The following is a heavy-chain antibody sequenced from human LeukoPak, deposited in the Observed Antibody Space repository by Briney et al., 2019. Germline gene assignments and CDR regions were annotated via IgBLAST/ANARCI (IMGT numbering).Heavy chain of an antibody. CDR2: IYSAGDT. CDR3: ASYYCSSGTCYFDY. J-gene: IGHJ4*02. V-gene: IGHV3-53*01. Sequence: GGSLRLSCAVSGFSISSNYISWVRQAPGEGLEWLSVIYSAGDTYYADSVKGRFTISKDNSNNMVYLQVSSLRGEDTALYYCASYYCSSGTCYFDYWGQGTLVTVSS. D-gene: IGHD2-15*01. CDR1: GFSISSNY.